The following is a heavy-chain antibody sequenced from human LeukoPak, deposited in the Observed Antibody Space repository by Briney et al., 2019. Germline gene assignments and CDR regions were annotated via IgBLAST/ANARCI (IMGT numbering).Heavy chain of an antibody. Sequence: GGSLRLSCAASGFTFSSYGMHWVRQAPGKGLEWVAVISYDGTNKYYADSVKGRFTISRDNSKNTLYLQMNSLRAEDTAVYYCARGDGSGSYYVADFDYWGQGTLVTVSS. CDR3: ARGDGSGSYYVADFDY. CDR1: GFTFSSYG. J-gene: IGHJ4*02. D-gene: IGHD3-10*01. CDR2: ISYDGTNK. V-gene: IGHV3-30*03.